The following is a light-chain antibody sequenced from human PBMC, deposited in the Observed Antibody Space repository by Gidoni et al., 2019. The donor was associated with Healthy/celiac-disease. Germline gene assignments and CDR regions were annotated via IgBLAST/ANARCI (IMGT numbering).Light chain of an antibody. Sequence: EIVLTQSPATLSLSPGESATLSCRASQSVSSYLAWYQQKPGQAPRLLIYDASNRATGIPARFSGSGSGTDFTLTISSLEPEDFAVYYCQQRSNWPPTTFGQXTKLEIK. J-gene: IGKJ2*01. CDR1: QSVSSY. CDR2: DAS. CDR3: QQRSNWPPTT. V-gene: IGKV3-11*01.